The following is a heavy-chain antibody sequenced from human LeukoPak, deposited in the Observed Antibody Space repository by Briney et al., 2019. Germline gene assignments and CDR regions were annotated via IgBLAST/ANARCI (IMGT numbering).Heavy chain of an antibody. CDR2: ISGDGGST. V-gene: IGHV3-43*02. CDR1: GFTFDDYA. CDR3: ARVSSSSWALDY. Sequence: GGSLRLSCAASGFTFDDYAMHWVRQAPGKGLEWVSLISGDGGSTYYADSVKGRFTISRDNAKNSLYLQMNSLRAEDTAVYYCARVSSSSWALDYWGQGTLVTVSS. J-gene: IGHJ4*02. D-gene: IGHD6-13*01.